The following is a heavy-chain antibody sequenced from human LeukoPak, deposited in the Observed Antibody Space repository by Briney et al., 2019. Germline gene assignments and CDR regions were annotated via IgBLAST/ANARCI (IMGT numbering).Heavy chain of an antibody. CDR1: GGSFSGYY. D-gene: IGHD1-1*01. CDR2: INHSGST. J-gene: IGHJ6*03. CDR3: ARGTTGGLGHYYYYMDV. Sequence: PSETLSLTCAVYGGSFSGYYWSWIRQPPGKGLEWIGEINHSGSTNYNPSLKSRVTISVDTSKNQFSLKLSSVTAADTAVYYCARGTTGGLGHYYYYMDVWGKGTTVTVSS. V-gene: IGHV4-34*01.